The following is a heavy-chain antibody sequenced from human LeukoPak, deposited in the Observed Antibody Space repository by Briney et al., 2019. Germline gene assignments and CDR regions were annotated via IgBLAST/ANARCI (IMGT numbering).Heavy chain of an antibody. CDR1: GYTFTGYY. CDR2: INPNSGGT. J-gene: IGHJ3*02. V-gene: IGHV1-2*06. Sequence: ASVKVSCKASGYTFTGYYMHWVRQAPGQGLEWMGRINPNSGGTNYAQKFQGRVTMTRDTSISTAYMELSRLRSDDTAVYYCAIPLMARSAFDIWGQGTMVTASS. D-gene: IGHD2-8*01. CDR3: AIPLMARSAFDI.